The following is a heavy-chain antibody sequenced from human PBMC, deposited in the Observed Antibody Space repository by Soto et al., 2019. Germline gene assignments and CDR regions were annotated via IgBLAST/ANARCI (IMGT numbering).Heavy chain of an antibody. Sequence: QVQLVQSGAEVKKPGASVKVPCKATGYTFGSYGISWVRQAPGQGLEWMGWISGYKGNTNYAQKLQGRVTMTTDTATSTDYMGLRSLRSDDTAVYYCARMTPVTPYSDYWGQGTLVTVSS. CDR2: ISGYKGNT. D-gene: IGHD4-4*01. V-gene: IGHV1-18*01. J-gene: IGHJ4*02. CDR3: ARMTPVTPYSDY. CDR1: GYTFGSYG.